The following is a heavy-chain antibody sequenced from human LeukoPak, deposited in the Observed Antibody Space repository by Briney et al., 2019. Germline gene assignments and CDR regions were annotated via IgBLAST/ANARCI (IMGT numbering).Heavy chain of an antibody. CDR1: GGSITSRSYY. V-gene: IGHV4-39*07. CDR3: ARDLAAVLDY. D-gene: IGHD3-16*01. CDR2: IYYSGST. Sequence: SETLSLTCTVSGGSITSRSYYWGWIRQPPGKGLEWIGSIYYSGSTYYNPSLKSRVTISVDTSKNQFSLKLSSVTAADTAVYYCARDLAAVLDYWGQGTLVTVSS. J-gene: IGHJ4*02.